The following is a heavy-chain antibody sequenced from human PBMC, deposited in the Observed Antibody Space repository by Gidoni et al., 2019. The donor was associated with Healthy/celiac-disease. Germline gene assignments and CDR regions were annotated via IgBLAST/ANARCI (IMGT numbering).Heavy chain of an antibody. J-gene: IGHJ6*02. CDR1: GGTFSSYA. CDR3: ARVGRGIAVAIADYYYYGMDV. Sequence: QVQLVQSGAEVTKPGSSVKVSCKASGGTFSSYAIRWVRQAPGQGLEWMGGIIPIFGTANYAQKFQGRGTITADKSTSTAYMELSSLRSEDTAVYYCARVGRGIAVAIADYYYYGMDVWGQGTTVTVSS. V-gene: IGHV1-69*06. CDR2: IIPIFGTA. D-gene: IGHD6-19*01.